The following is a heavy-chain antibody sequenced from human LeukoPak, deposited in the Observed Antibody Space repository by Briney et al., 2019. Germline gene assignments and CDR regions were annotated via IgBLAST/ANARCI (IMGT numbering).Heavy chain of an antibody. Sequence: SETLSLTCTVSGGSISSHYWSWIRQPPGKGLEWIGNIYYSGSTNYNPSLKSRVTISVDTSKNQFSLKLSSVTAADTAVYYCATLNEYSISYWGQGTLVTVSS. V-gene: IGHV4-59*11. CDR1: GGSISSHY. D-gene: IGHD6-6*01. CDR2: IYYSGST. J-gene: IGHJ4*02. CDR3: ATLNEYSISY.